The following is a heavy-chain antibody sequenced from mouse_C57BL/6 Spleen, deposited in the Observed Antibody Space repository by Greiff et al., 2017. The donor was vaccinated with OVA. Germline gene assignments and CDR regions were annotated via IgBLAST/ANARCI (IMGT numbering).Heavy chain of an antibody. V-gene: IGHV1-82*01. CDR3: AKTAQATAY. Sequence: QVQLQQSGPELVKPGASVKISCKASGYAFSSSWMNWVKQRPGKGLEWIGRIYPGDGDTNYNGKFKGKATLTADKSSSTAYMQLSSLTSEDSAVYFCAKTAQATAYWGQGTLVTVSA. D-gene: IGHD3-2*02. J-gene: IGHJ3*01. CDR2: IYPGDGDT. CDR1: GYAFSSSW.